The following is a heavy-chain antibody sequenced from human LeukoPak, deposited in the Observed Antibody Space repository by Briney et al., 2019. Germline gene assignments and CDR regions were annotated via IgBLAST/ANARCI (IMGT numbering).Heavy chain of an antibody. J-gene: IGHJ4*02. Sequence: SETLSLTCTVSGGSISSNSYYWGWIRQPPGKGLEWIGEINHSGSTNYNPSLKSRVTISVDTSKNQFSLKLSSVTAADTAVYYCARASRYGGNFYWGQGTLVTVSS. V-gene: IGHV4-39*07. CDR3: ARASRYGGNFY. CDR2: INHSGST. D-gene: IGHD4-23*01. CDR1: GGSISSNSYY.